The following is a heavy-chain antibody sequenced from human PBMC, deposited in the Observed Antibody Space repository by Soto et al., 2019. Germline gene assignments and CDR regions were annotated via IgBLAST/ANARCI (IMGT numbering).Heavy chain of an antibody. Sequence: PWGSLRLSCSASGFNFRSYAMHWVRQAPGKGLEYVSGINNNGGSTYYADSVKGRFTVSRDNSKNTLHLQMSSLRAEDTAVYYCVKDAFGGIVVMSYWGPGTLVTVSS. J-gene: IGHJ4*02. CDR1: GFNFRSYA. D-gene: IGHD3-16*02. CDR3: VKDAFGGIVVMSY. CDR2: INNNGGST. V-gene: IGHV3-64D*06.